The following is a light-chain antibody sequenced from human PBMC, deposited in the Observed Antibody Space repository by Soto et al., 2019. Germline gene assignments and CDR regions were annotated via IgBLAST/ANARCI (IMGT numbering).Light chain of an antibody. Sequence: EIVLTQSPATLSLSPGERATLSCRASQSVSSYLAWYQQKPGQAPRLLIYDASNRATGIPARFSGSGSGTDFTLTIGSLEPEDFAVYYCQQRSNWRTFGQGTKVEIK. CDR1: QSVSSY. CDR3: QQRSNWRT. CDR2: DAS. V-gene: IGKV3-11*01. J-gene: IGKJ1*01.